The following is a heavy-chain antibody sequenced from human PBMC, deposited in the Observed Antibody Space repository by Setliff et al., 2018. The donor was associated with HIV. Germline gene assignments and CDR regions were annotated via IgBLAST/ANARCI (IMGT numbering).Heavy chain of an antibody. J-gene: IGHJ4*02. D-gene: IGHD3-22*01. CDR2: IIPILGIA. V-gene: IGHV1-69*10. CDR3: ARVPSQGPYYYDSSGYSPFDY. CDR1: GGTFSSYA. Sequence: SVKVSCKASGGTFSSYAISWVRQAPGQGLEWMGGIIPILGIANYAQKFQGRVTITADKSTSTAYMELSSLISEDTALYYCARVPSQGPYYYDSSGYSPFDYWGQGTLVTVSS.